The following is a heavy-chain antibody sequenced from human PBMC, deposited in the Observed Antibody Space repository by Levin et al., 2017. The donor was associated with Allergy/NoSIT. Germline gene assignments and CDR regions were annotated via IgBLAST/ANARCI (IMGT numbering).Heavy chain of an antibody. CDR1: GFTFSSYD. V-gene: IGHV3-48*01. CDR2: ISSSSSTI. D-gene: IGHD1-7*01. CDR3: ARDVVNYPPLY. J-gene: IGHJ4*02. Sequence: GGSLRLSCAASGFTFSSYDMTWVRQAPGKGLEWVSYISSSSSTIYYADSVKGRFTISRDNAKNSLYLQLNSLRAEDTAVYYCARDVVNYPPLYWGQGTLVTVSS.